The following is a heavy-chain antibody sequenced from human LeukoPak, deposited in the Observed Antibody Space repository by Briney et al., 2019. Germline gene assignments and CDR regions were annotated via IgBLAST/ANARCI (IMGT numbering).Heavy chain of an antibody. CDR1: GGSISSYY. V-gene: IGHV4-59*08. Sequence: SETLSLTCTVSGGSISSYYWSWIRQPPGKGLEWIGYIYYSGSTNYNPSLKSRVTISVDTSKNQFSLTLSSVTAADTAAYYCARLQYYYDSNGYYSLYYFDYWGQGTVVTVSS. CDR2: IYYSGST. CDR3: ARLQYYYDSNGYYSLYYFDY. D-gene: IGHD3-22*01. J-gene: IGHJ4*02.